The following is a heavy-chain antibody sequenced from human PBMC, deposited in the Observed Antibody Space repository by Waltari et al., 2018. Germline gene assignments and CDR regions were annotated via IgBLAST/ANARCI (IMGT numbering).Heavy chain of an antibody. CDR3: AREVDSSGSYDY. CDR2: IYYSGST. D-gene: IGHD3-22*01. V-gene: IGHV4-59*11. CDR1: GGSISSHY. J-gene: IGHJ4*02. Sequence: QVQLQESGPGLVKPSETLSLTCTVSGGSISSHYWSWIRQPPGKGLEWIGYIYYSGSTNYNPSLKVRVTISVDTSKNQFSLKLSSVTAADTAVYYCAREVDSSGSYDYWGQGTLVTVSS.